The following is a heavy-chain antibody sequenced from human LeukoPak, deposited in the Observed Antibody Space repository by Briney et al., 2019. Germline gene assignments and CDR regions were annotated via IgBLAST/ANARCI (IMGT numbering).Heavy chain of an antibody. CDR3: ARVDSSGYGLDN. V-gene: IGHV3-21*01. J-gene: IGHJ4*02. CDR2: ISSSSGYI. Sequence: PGGSLRLSCAASGFTFSSYIMNWVRQAPGKGLEWVSSISSSSGYIYYADSVKGRFTISRDNAKNSLYLQMNSLRAEDTAVYSCARVDSSGYGLDNWGQGTLVTVPS. CDR1: GFTFSSYI. D-gene: IGHD3-22*01.